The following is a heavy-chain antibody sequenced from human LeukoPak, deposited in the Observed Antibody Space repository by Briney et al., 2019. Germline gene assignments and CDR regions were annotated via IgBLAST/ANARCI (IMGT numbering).Heavy chain of an antibody. J-gene: IGHJ4*02. CDR2: IYYSGST. V-gene: IGHV4-59*01. Sequence: SETLSLTCTVSGGSISSYYWSWIRQPPGKGLEWIGYIYYSGSTNYNPSLKSRVTISVDTSKNQFSLKLSSVTAADTAVYYCALHLAVAALLNWGQGTLVTVSS. CDR3: ALHLAVAALLN. D-gene: IGHD6-19*01. CDR1: GGSISSYY.